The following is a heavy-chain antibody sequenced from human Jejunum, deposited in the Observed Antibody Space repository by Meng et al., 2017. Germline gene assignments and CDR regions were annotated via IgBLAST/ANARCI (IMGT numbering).Heavy chain of an antibody. Sequence: GSLRLSCAVSAGSVTSGTWWSWVRQSPGQGLEWIGEISHRGSTTYNPSLKSRVTISLDKSKNQFSLTLDSLTAADAAVYYCARDPRTNWASRYFDYWGQGTLVTVSS. D-gene: IGHD7-27*01. CDR3: ARDPRTNWASRYFDY. J-gene: IGHJ4*02. V-gene: IGHV4-4*02. CDR2: ISHRGST. CDR1: AGSVTSGTW.